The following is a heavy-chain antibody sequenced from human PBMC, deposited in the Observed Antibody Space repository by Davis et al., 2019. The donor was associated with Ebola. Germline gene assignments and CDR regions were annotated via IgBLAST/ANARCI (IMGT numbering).Heavy chain of an antibody. CDR3: AKGWSSSWTLFDY. Sequence: PGGSLRLSCAASGFIFSSYGMHWVRQAPGKGLEWVAVISYDGSNKYYADSVKGRFTISRDNSKNTLYLQMNSLRAEDTAVYYCAKGWSSSWTLFDYWGQGTLVTVSS. D-gene: IGHD6-13*01. CDR2: ISYDGSNK. V-gene: IGHV3-30*18. CDR1: GFIFSSYG. J-gene: IGHJ4*02.